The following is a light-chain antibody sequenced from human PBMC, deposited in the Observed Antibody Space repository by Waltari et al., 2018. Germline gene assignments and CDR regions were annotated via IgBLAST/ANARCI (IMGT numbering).Light chain of an antibody. Sequence: SSELTQDPALSVALGQTVRITCQGDSLRTYYVSWFHQKPGQAPALVIYGKNNRPSGIPDRFSASSSGSTASLTIIGTQAEDEADYYCHSRDSSGDVLIGGGTKLTVV. V-gene: IGLV3-19*01. CDR2: GKN. CDR3: HSRDSSGDVL. CDR1: SLRTYY. J-gene: IGLJ2*01.